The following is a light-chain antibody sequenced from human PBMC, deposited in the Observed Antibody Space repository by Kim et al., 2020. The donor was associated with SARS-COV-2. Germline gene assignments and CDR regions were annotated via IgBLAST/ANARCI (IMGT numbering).Light chain of an antibody. CDR3: QQYGSSQAT. CDR2: GAS. J-gene: IGKJ1*01. Sequence: PGDNPTPACRASQSVSSNSLAWYQQEPGRAPSLLIYGASSRATGVPERFSGSGSGTDFTLTITRLQPEDFAVYYCQQYGSSQATFGQGTTVDIK. CDR1: QSVSSNS. V-gene: IGKV3-20*01.